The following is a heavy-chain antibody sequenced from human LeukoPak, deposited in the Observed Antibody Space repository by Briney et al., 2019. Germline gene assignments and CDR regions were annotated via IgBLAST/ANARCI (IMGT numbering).Heavy chain of an antibody. Sequence: SETLSLTCAVHGESFSAYYWSWIRQSPGKGLEWIGEINHSGSTNHSPSLKSRVTISLDTSNNQFSLKLTSVTAADTAVYYCASQAGYWGQGTLVTVSS. V-gene: IGHV4-34*01. CDR1: GESFSAYY. CDR2: INHSGST. CDR3: ASQAGY. J-gene: IGHJ4*02.